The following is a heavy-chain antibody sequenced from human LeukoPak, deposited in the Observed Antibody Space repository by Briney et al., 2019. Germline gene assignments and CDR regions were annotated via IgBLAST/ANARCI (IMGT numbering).Heavy chain of an antibody. CDR3: AGQGYGDTRVDY. J-gene: IGHJ4*02. CDR2: IYYSGST. CDR1: GGSISSSSYY. V-gene: IGHV4-39*01. Sequence: SETLSLTCTVSGGSISSSSYYWGWIRQPPGKGLEWIGSIYYSGSTYYNPSLKSRVTISVDTSKNQFSLKLSSVTAADTAVYYCAGQGYGDTRVDYWGQGTLVHVSS. D-gene: IGHD4-17*01.